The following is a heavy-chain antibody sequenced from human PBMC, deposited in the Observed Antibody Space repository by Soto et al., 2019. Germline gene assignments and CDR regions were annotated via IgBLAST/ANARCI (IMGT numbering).Heavy chain of an antibody. CDR1: GFTFSSYA. J-gene: IGHJ4*02. CDR2: ISSSSSFI. V-gene: IGHV3-21*01. Sequence: GGSLRLSCAASGFTFSSYAMNWVRQAPGKGLEWVSYISSSSSFIKYADSVKGRFTISRDNAKNSMSLQMTSLRAEDTAIYYCARVRTIAAPDYFDSWGQGTLVTVSS. CDR3: ARVRTIAAPDYFDS. D-gene: IGHD6-6*01.